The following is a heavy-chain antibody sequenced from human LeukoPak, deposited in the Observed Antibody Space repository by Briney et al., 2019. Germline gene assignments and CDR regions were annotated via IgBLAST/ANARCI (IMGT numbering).Heavy chain of an antibody. D-gene: IGHD3-22*01. J-gene: IGHJ4*02. V-gene: IGHV6-1*01. CDR3: ARGSGYYDTGSFSFVDN. CDR1: GDSVSSDSAA. Sequence: SQTLSLTCAISGDSVSSDSAAWNWIRQSPSRGLEWLGRTYYRSQWFIDYAVSVKTRITIKSDTSRNRFSLELNSVTPEDTGVYYCARGSGYYDTGSFSFVDNWGQGTLVTVSS. CDR2: TYYRSQWFI.